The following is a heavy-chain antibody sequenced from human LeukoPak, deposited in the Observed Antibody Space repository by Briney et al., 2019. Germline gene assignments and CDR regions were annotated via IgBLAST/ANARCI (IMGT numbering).Heavy chain of an antibody. CDR3: ARASQELPGSF. V-gene: IGHV1-18*04. J-gene: IGHJ4*02. D-gene: IGHD1-26*01. CDR1: GYSFTHDG. Sequence: ASAKVSCKASGYSFTHDGFTWVRQAPGQGLEWVGWIGTNTGHTNFAQKFQGRVTLTTDTSTSTAYMELRNLRSDDTGVYYCARASQELPGSFWGQGTLLTVSS. CDR2: IGTNTGHT.